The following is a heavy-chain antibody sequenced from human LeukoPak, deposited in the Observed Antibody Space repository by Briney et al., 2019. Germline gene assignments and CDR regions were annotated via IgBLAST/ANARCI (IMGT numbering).Heavy chain of an antibody. CDR3: AREGSGLFFDY. J-gene: IGHJ4*02. CDR1: GGTSSSYA. D-gene: IGHD6-19*01. V-gene: IGHV1-69*05. CDR2: IIPIFGTA. Sequence: GASVKVSCKASGGTSSSYAISWVRQAPGQGLEWMGRIIPIFGTANYAQKSQGRVTITTDESTNTAYMELSSLRSEDTAVYYCAREGSGLFFDYWGQGTLVTVSS.